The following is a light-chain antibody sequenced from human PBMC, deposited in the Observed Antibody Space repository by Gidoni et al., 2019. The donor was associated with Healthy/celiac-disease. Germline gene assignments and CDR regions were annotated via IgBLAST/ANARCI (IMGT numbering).Light chain of an antibody. CDR2: KAS. CDR3: QQYNSYPWT. CDR1: QSISSW. J-gene: IGKJ1*01. V-gene: IGKV1-5*03. Sequence: ESQMNQTPSTLSASVGDRVTITCRASQSISSWLAWYQQKPGKAPKRLIYKASSLESGVPSRFSGRGSGTEFTLTISSLQPDDFATYYCQQYNSYPWTFGQGTKVEIK.